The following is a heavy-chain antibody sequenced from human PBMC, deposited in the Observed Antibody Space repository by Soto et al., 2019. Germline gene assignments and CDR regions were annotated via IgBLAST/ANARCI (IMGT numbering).Heavy chain of an antibody. V-gene: IGHV1-18*01. J-gene: IGHJ5*02. CDR2: ISAYNGNT. Sequence: ASVKASCKASGYTFTSYGISWVRQAPGQGLEWMGWISAYNGNTNYNPSLKSRVTISVDTSKNQFSLKLSSVTAADTAVYYCAREFPSNWFDPWGQGTLVTVSS. CDR3: AREFPSNWFDP. CDR1: GYTFTSYG.